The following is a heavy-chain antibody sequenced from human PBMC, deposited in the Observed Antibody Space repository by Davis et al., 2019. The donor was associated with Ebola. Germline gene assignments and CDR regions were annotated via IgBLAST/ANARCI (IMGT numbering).Heavy chain of an antibody. CDR3: TTTTVTTDY. Sequence: AYAASVKGRFTISRDDSKNTAYLQMNSLKTEDPAVYYCTTTTVTTDYWGLGTLVTVSS. V-gene: IGHV3-73*01. D-gene: IGHD4-17*01. J-gene: IGHJ4*02.